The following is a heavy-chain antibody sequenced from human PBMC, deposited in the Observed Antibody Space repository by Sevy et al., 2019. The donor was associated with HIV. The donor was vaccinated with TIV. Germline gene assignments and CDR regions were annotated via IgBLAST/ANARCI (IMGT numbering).Heavy chain of an antibody. V-gene: IGHV3-48*03. J-gene: IGHJ4*02. CDR2: ISNSGTSM. D-gene: IGHD4-17*01. CDR3: ARDLPPSATTVAHFDC. Sequence: GGSLRLSCVASGFTFSSYEMNWVRQAQGKGLEWVSYISNSGTSMYYSDSVKGRFTISRDNARNSLYLQMNSLRAEDTAVYYCARDLPPSATTVAHFDCWGQGTLVTVSS. CDR1: GFTFSSYE.